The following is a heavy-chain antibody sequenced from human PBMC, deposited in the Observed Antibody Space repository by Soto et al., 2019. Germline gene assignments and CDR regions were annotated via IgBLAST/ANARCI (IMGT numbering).Heavy chain of an antibody. CDR2: ISPRSGGT. Sequence: ASVKVSCKASGYRFIDYYIHWVRQAPGQGLEWMGWISPRSGGTNYAQKFRGRVTITSDTSINTAYMELTSLSSDDTAVYYCTKKGGGPFPFDPWGQGTRVTVYS. D-gene: IGHD3-10*01. CDR1: GYRFIDYY. V-gene: IGHV1-2*02. J-gene: IGHJ5*02. CDR3: TKKGGGPFPFDP.